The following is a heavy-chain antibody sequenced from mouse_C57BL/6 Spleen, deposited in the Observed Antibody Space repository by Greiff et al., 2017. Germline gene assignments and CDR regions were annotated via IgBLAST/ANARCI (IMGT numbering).Heavy chain of an antibody. J-gene: IGHJ4*01. V-gene: IGHV2-9-1*01. Sequence: QVQLKESGPGLVAPSQSLSITCTVPGFSLTSYAIIWVRQPPGKGLEWLGVIWTGEGTNYNSALKSRSSIRKDNSKSQVFLKMNSLQNDDTARYYCGRADSNYNAMDYWGQGTSVTVSS. CDR3: GRADSNYNAMDY. CDR2: IWTGEGT. CDR1: GFSLTSYA. D-gene: IGHD2-5*01.